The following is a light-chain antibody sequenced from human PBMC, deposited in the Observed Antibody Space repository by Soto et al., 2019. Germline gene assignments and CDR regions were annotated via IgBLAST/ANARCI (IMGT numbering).Light chain of an antibody. CDR2: GAS. CDR3: QQYDNSPRT. Sequence: EIVLTQSPGTLSLSPGERATLSCRASQSVNSNYLAWYQQKPGQGPRVLMYGASSRATGIPDRFSGSGSGTDFTLTISRLEPEDFAVYQRQQYDNSPRTFGQGTKVEIK. CDR1: QSVNSNY. J-gene: IGKJ1*01. V-gene: IGKV3-20*01.